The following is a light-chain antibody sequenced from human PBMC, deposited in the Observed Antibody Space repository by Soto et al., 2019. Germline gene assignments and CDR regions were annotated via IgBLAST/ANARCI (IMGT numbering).Light chain of an antibody. J-gene: IGKJ4*01. CDR1: QSVFSS. Sequence: ETVLTQSPATLSLSPGERASLSCRASQSVFSSLAWYQQKPGQAPRLLIYDASNRATGVPARFSGSGSGTAFTLTISSLEPDDFAVYYCQQRNIRPLTFGGGTKVELK. CDR2: DAS. CDR3: QQRNIRPLT. V-gene: IGKV3-11*01.